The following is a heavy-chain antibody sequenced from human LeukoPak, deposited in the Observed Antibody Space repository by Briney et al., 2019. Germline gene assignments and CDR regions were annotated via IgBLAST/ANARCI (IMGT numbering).Heavy chain of an antibody. J-gene: IGHJ5*02. Sequence: SETLSLTCVVYGGSFSGYYWSWIRQPPGKGLEWIGRIYTSGSTNYNPSLKSRVTMSVDTSKNQFSLKLSSVTAADTAVYYCARTYYDILTGYDTEPWGQGTLVTVSS. V-gene: IGHV4-59*10. CDR3: ARTYYDILTGYDTEP. CDR2: IYTSGST. CDR1: GGSFSGYY. D-gene: IGHD3-9*01.